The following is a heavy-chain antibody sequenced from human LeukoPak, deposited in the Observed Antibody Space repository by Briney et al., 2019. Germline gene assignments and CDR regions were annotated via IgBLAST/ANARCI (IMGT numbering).Heavy chain of an antibody. Sequence: GGSLRLSCAASGFTFSSYGMHWVRQAPGKGLEWVAVISYDGSNKYYADSVKGRFTISRDNSKNTLYLQMNSLRAEDTAVYYCAKGPPSYYGSSGYYSPPWNYYYYGMDVWGQGTTVTVSS. V-gene: IGHV3-30*18. CDR2: ISYDGSNK. D-gene: IGHD3-22*01. J-gene: IGHJ6*02. CDR1: GFTFSSYG. CDR3: AKGPPSYYGSSGYYSPPWNYYYYGMDV.